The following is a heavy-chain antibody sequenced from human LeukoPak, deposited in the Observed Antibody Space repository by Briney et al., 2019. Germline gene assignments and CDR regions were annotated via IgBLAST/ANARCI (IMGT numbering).Heavy chain of an antibody. CDR1: GVTFSSYS. Sequence: GGSLRLSCAASGVTFSSYSMNWVRQAPGKGLEWVSSISSSSSYIYYADSVKGRFTISRDNAKNSLYLQMNSLRTEDTAVYYCARDLGRYAYWGQGTLVTVSS. J-gene: IGHJ4*02. V-gene: IGHV3-21*01. CDR3: ARDLGRYAY. CDR2: ISSSSSYI. D-gene: IGHD1-1*01.